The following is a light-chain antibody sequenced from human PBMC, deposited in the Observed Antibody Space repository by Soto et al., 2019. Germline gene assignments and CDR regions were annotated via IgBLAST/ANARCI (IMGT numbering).Light chain of an antibody. CDR1: QIVSSNY. J-gene: IGKJ4*01. CDR2: DAS. CDR3: QQYGDSPRGT. V-gene: IGKV3D-20*01. Sequence: EVVLTQSPASLSLSPGERATLSCGASQIVSSNYLAWYQQKPGLAPRLLIYDASTRATGVPDRFRGSGSGTDFTLTINRLEPEDSAVYYCQQYGDSPRGTFGGGIKVEIK.